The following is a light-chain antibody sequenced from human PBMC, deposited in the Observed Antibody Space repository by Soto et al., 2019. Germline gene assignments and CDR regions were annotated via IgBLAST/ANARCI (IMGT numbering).Light chain of an antibody. V-gene: IGKV3-11*01. CDR2: GAF. Sequence: EIVLTQSPGTLSLFPGERATLSCRASQSVSSRNLAWYRQKPGQAPSLLIYGAFNRATGIPDRFSGSGSGTDFTLTISSLEPEDFAVYYCQQRSKWPPYTFGQGTKLEIK. CDR1: QSVSSRN. J-gene: IGKJ2*01. CDR3: QQRSKWPPYT.